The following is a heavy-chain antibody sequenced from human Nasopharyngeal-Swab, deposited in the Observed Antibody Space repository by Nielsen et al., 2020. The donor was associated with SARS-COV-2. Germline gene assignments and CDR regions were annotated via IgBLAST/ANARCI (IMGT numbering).Heavy chain of an antibody. CDR1: GYTLTELS. J-gene: IGHJ5*02. CDR3: ATGPVLRYFDWFDP. V-gene: IGHV1-24*01. D-gene: IGHD3-9*01. Sequence: ASVKVSCKVSGYTLTELSMHWVRQAPGKGLEWMGGFDPEDGETIYAQKFQGRVTMTEDTSTDTAYMELSSLRSEDTAVYYCATGPVLRYFDWFDPWGQRTLVTVSS. CDR2: FDPEDGET.